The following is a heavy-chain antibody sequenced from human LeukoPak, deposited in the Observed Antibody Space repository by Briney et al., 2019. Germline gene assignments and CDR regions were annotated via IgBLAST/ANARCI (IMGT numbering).Heavy chain of an antibody. Sequence: GASAKVSCKASGYTFTNYGVSWVRQAPGQGLEWMGWISAYNGNTNYAQKFQGRVTMTTDTSTSTACMELMSLRSDDTAVYYCATSNYYDNSVYYTYFDYWGQGTLVTVS. D-gene: IGHD3-22*01. V-gene: IGHV1-18*01. CDR2: ISAYNGNT. J-gene: IGHJ4*02. CDR1: GYTFTNYG. CDR3: ATSNYYDNSVYYTYFDY.